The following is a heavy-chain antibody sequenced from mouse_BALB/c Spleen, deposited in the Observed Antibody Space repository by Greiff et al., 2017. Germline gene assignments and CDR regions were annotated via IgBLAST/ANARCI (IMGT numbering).Heavy chain of an antibody. CDR2: IYWDDDK. V-gene: IGHV8-12*01. J-gene: IGHJ3*01. D-gene: IGHD2-13*01. Sequence: QVTLKVSGPGLLQPSQTLSLTCSFSGFSLSTSGMRVGWIRQPSGKGLEWLVHIYWDDDKRYNPYLKSRLTISKDTSSNQVFLKITSVDTADTATDYCARRAGDSWFAYWGQGTLVTVSA. CDR3: ARRAGDSWFAY. CDR1: GFSLSTSGMR.